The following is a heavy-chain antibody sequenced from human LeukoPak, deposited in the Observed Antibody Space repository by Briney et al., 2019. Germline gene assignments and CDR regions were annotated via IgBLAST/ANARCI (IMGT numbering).Heavy chain of an antibody. D-gene: IGHD6-13*01. J-gene: IGHJ6*03. Sequence: GGSLRLSCAASAFTLSRYGMSWVRPAPGKGREWVSAISGSSGSTYYADSVKGRFTISTDNSTSTLYLQMNSLRAEDTAVYYCAKTYSSSRAHYYYYYYMDVWGKGTTVTISS. CDR1: AFTLSRYG. CDR2: ISGSSGST. V-gene: IGHV3-23*01. CDR3: AKTYSSSRAHYYYYYYMDV.